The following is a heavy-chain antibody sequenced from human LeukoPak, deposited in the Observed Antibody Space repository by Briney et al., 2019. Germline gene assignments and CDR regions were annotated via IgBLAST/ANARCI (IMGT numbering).Heavy chain of an antibody. CDR1: GGSFSGYY. CDR2: INHSGST. D-gene: IGHD4-11*01. CDR3: ARGRRPTAPRYFDY. V-gene: IGHV4-34*01. Sequence: SETLSLTCAVYGGSFSGYYWSWIRQPPGKGLEWIGEINHSGSTNYNPSLKSRVTISVDTSKNQFSLKLSSVTAADTAVYYCARGRRPTAPRYFDYWGQGTLVTVSS. J-gene: IGHJ4*02.